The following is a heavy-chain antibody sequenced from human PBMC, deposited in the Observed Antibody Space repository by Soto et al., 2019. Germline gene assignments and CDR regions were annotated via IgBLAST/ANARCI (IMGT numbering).Heavy chain of an antibody. J-gene: IGHJ4*02. D-gene: IGHD3-10*02. CDR3: GRIAIFVRGVPDEF. CDR1: GFTLSGYW. CDR2: IKSDGSGE. Sequence: EVQLAESGGGVVQPGGSLRLSCEASGFTLSGYWMHWVRQAPGKGLEWVARIKSDGSGEIYADSVKGRFSISRDNAKNTVYLQMDCLRVEDSAVYHCGRIAIFVRGVPDEFWGQGTPVIVPS. V-gene: IGHV3-74*01.